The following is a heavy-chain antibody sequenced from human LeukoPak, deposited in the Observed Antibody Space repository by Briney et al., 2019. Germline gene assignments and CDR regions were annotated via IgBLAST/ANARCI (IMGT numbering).Heavy chain of an antibody. CDR1: GFTFSNAW. CDR3: TTDPAPDSSSWYQGVLTPFDY. Sequence: NLGGSLRLSCAASGFTFSNAWMSWVRQAPGKGLEWVGRIKSKIDGGTTDYAAPVKGRFTISRDDSKNTLYLQMNSLKTEDTAVYYCTTDPAPDSSSWYQGVLTPFDYWGQGTLVTVSS. J-gene: IGHJ4*02. V-gene: IGHV3-15*01. CDR2: IKSKIDGGTT. D-gene: IGHD6-13*01.